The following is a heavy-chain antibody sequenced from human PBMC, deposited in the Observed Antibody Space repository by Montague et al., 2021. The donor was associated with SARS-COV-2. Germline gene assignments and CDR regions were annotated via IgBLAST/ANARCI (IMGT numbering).Heavy chain of an antibody. CDR1: GGSISSYY. CDR2: FYYSGST. Sequence: SETLSLTCTVSGGSISSYYWSWIRQPPGKGLEWIGCFYYSGSTNYNPSLKSRVTISVDTSKNQFSLKLNSVTAADTAVYYCARVGMGRRWFQRAFDIWGQGTMVTVSS. D-gene: IGHD5-24*01. V-gene: IGHV4-59*12. CDR3: ARVGMGRRWFQRAFDI. J-gene: IGHJ3*02.